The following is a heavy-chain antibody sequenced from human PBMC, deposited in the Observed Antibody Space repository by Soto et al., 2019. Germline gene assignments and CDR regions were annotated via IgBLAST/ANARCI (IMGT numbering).Heavy chain of an antibody. CDR3: ACGYSYGNFDY. V-gene: IGHV1-58*02. CDR2: IVVGSGNT. J-gene: IGHJ4*02. Sequence: SVKVSCKASGYTFTSYGISWVRQAPGQGLEWIGWIVVGSGNTNYAQKFQERVTITRDMSTSTAYMELSSLRSEDTAVYYCACGYSYGNFDYWGQGTLVTVSS. D-gene: IGHD5-18*01. CDR1: GYTFTSYG.